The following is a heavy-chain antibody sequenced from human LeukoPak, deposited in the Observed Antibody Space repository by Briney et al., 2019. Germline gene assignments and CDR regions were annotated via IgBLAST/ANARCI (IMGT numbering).Heavy chain of an antibody. CDR3: ARVSASCSGGSCYFDY. J-gene: IGHJ4*02. D-gene: IGHD2-15*01. Sequence: SETLSLTCTVSGYSISSGYYWGWIRQPPGKGLEWIGSIYHSGSTYYNPSLKSRVTISVDTSKNQFSLKLSSVTAADTAVYYCARVSASCSGGSCYFDYWGQGTLVTVSS. CDR1: GYSISSGYY. CDR2: IYHSGST. V-gene: IGHV4-38-2*02.